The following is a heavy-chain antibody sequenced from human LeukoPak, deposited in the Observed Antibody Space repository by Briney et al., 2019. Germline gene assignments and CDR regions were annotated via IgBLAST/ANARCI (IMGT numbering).Heavy chain of an antibody. CDR3: GTSYSGSSPIDY. J-gene: IGHJ4*02. CDR1: GGSISSGGYS. CDR2: IYHSGST. D-gene: IGHD1-26*01. Sequence: PSETLSLTCAVSGGSISSGGYSWSWIRQPPGKGLEWIGYIYHSGSTYYNPSLKSRVTISVDRSKNQFSLKLSSVTAADTAVYYCGTSYSGSSPIDYWGQGTLVTVSS. V-gene: IGHV4-30-2*01.